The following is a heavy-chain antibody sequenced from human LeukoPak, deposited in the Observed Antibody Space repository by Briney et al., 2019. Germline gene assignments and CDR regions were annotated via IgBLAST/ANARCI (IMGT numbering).Heavy chain of an antibody. D-gene: IGHD5-24*01. Sequence: GGSLRLSCAASGFTFSSYEMNWVRQAPGKGLEWFSYISSSGSTIYYADSVKGRFTISRDNAKNSLYLQMNSLRAEDTAVYYCARDQVSRWGYYYGMDVWGQGTTVTVSS. CDR3: ARDQVSRWGYYYGMDV. V-gene: IGHV3-48*03. J-gene: IGHJ6*02. CDR1: GFTFSSYE. CDR2: ISSSGSTI.